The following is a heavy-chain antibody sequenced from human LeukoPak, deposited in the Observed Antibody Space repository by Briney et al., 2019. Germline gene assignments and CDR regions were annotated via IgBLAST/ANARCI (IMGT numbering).Heavy chain of an antibody. D-gene: IGHD3-10*01. CDR3: AKYYYTSGSSGGRVFDY. CDR1: GFTFSSYP. CDR2: IGSSAGDT. Sequence: GGSLRLTCAASGFTFSSYPMTWVRQAPGKGLEWVSTIGSSAGDTHYADSVKGRFTISRDNSKNSLYLQMNSLRAEDTAVYYCAKYYYTSGSSGGRVFDYWGQGTLVTVSS. J-gene: IGHJ4*02. V-gene: IGHV3-23*01.